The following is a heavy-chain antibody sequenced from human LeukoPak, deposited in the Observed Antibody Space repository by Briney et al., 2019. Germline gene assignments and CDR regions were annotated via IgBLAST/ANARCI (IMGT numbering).Heavy chain of an antibody. CDR1: GFTFDDYA. CDR2: ISWNSGSI. CDR3: AKDISSHYYGSGSYFQH. D-gene: IGHD3-10*01. Sequence: PGRSLRLSCAASGFTFDDYAMHWVRQAPGKGLEWVSGISWNSGSIGYADSVKGRFTISRDNAKNSLYLQMNSMRAEDTALYYCAKDISSHYYGSGSYFQHWGQGTLVTVSS. J-gene: IGHJ1*01. V-gene: IGHV3-9*01.